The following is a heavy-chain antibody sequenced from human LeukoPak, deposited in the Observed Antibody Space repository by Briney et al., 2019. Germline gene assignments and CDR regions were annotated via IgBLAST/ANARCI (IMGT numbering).Heavy chain of an antibody. CDR3: ARGAVLEWLYYGMDV. CDR1: GFTFSDYY. J-gene: IGHJ6*02. D-gene: IGHD3-3*01. V-gene: IGHV3-11*01. CDR2: ITSSGSTI. Sequence: PGGSLRLSCAASGFTFSDYYMSWIRKAPGKGLGRVSYITSSGSTIYYADSVKGRFTISRDNAKNSLYLQMNSLRAEDTAVYYCARGAVLEWLYYGMDVWGQGTTVTVSS.